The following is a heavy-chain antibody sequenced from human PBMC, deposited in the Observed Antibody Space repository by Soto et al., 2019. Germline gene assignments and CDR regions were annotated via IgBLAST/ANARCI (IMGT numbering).Heavy chain of an antibody. V-gene: IGHV4-34*01. CDR3: ARGRPNQTYYYYYGMDV. Sequence: PLETLCVTCAVYGASFSGSYWSWICEPPVTGLETLGVINHSGRTNYNPSLKSRVTISVDTSKKQFSLKLSSVTDADTAVYYCARGRPNQTYYYYYGMDVWGQGTTVTV. CDR1: GASFSGSY. D-gene: IGHD2-8*01. J-gene: IGHJ6*02. CDR2: INHSGRT.